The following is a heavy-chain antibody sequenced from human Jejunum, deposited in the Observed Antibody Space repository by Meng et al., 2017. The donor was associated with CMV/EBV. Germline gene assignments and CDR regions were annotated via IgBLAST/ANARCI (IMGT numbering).Heavy chain of an antibody. D-gene: IGHD3-3*02. V-gene: IGHV3-74*03. CDR3: ARDSIASALDY. CDR2: ISADGTKI. CDR1: GFTFDTDW. J-gene: IGHJ4*02. Sequence: AAGFTFDTDWRHWVRLAPGKEPLWISHISADGTKIKYADSVKGRFTVSRDNAKNSLYLQMNSLRAEDTAVYYCARDSIASALDYWGQGILVTVSS.